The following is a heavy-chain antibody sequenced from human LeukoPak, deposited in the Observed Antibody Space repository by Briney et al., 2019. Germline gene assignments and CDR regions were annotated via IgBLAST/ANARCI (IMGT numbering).Heavy chain of an antibody. Sequence: PGGSLRLSCAASGFTFSSYSMNWVRQAPGKWLEWVSSISSRSNYIYNADSVKGRFTISRDNAKNSLYLQMNSLRAEDTAVYYCAKSTAMAGSYNWFDPWGQGTLVTVSS. CDR3: AKSTAMAGSYNWFDP. J-gene: IGHJ5*02. D-gene: IGHD5-24*01. V-gene: IGHV3-21*01. CDR1: GFTFSSYS. CDR2: ISSRSNYI.